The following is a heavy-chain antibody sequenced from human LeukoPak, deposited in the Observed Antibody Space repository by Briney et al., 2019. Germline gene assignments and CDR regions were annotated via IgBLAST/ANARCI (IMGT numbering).Heavy chain of an antibody. V-gene: IGHV4-34*01. Sequence: SETLSLTCAVYGVSFSGYYWSWIRQPPGKGLEWIGEINHSGSTNYNPSLKSRVTISVDTSKNQFSLKLSSVTAADTAMYYCAREPTVTTGLGRKYYYGMDVWGQGTTVTVSS. CDR3: AREPTVTTGLGRKYYYGMDV. CDR1: GVSFSGYY. J-gene: IGHJ6*02. D-gene: IGHD4-17*01. CDR2: INHSGST.